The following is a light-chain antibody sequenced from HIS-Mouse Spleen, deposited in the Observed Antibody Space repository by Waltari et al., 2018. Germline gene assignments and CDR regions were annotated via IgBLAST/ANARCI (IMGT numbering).Light chain of an antibody. CDR2: RNN. CDR3: AAWDDSLSGPV. CDR1: SSNIGSNY. Sequence: QSVLTQPHSASGTPGQRVTISCSGSSSNIGSNYVYWYQQLPGTAPKLLIYRNNQRPSVVPDRFSGSKSGTSASLAISGLRSEDEADYYCAAWDDSLSGPVFGGGTKLTVL. J-gene: IGLJ3*02. V-gene: IGLV1-47*01.